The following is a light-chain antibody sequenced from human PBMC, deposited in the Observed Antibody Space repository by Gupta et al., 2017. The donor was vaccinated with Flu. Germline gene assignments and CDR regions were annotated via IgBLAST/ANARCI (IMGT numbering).Light chain of an antibody. CDR1: SDVGGYNY. V-gene: IGLV2-14*03. CDR3: SSYTSSSIPHVV. Sequence: SDVGGYNYVSWYQQYPGKAPKLMIYDVTYRPSGVSDRFSGSKSGNTASLIISGLQTEDEADYYCSSYTSSSIPHVVLGGGTKLTVL. CDR2: DVT. J-gene: IGLJ2*01.